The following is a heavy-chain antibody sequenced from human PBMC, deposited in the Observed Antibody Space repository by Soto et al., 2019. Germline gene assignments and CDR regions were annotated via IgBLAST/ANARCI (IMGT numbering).Heavy chain of an antibody. CDR1: GFTFSSYD. J-gene: IGHJ4*02. CDR3: VRRVSGNYDY. V-gene: IGHV3-64*01. D-gene: IGHD1-7*01. CDR2: ISSNGGTT. Sequence: EVQLAESGGGMVQPGGSLRLSCVASGFTFSSYDMHWVCQAPGKGLEYVSSISSNGGTTYYGNSVKGRFTISRDNSKNTLYLQMRSLRAEDMAVYYCVRRVSGNYDYWGQGTLVTVSS.